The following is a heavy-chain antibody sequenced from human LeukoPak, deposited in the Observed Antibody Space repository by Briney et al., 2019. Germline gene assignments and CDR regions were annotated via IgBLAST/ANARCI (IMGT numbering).Heavy chain of an antibody. V-gene: IGHV6-1*01. CDR1: GDSVSSNSAA. J-gene: IGHJ4*02. Sequence: SQTLPLTCAISGDSVSSNSAAWNWIRQSPSRGLEWLGRTYYRSKWYNDYAVSVKSRITINPDTSKNQFSLQLNSVTPEDTAVYYCARALGGSGSYYRFYYFDYWGQGTLVTVSS. CDR2: TYYRSKWYN. CDR3: ARALGGSGSYYRFYYFDY. D-gene: IGHD3-10*01.